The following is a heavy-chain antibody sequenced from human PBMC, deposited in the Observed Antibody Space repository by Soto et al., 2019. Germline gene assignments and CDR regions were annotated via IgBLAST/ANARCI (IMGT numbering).Heavy chain of an antibody. D-gene: IGHD2-2*01. CDR2: IGAYGST. CDR1: GFTFSTYG. Sequence: PGGSLSLCCAASGFTFSTYGMTWVRQAPGKGLEWVSIIGAYGSTFYADSVKGRFTISRDNSKNTLYLQMNSLRAEDTAVYYCARQGVVTSGQNWFDPWGQGTQVTVSS. CDR3: ARQGVVTSGQNWFDP. J-gene: IGHJ5*02. V-gene: IGHV3-23*01.